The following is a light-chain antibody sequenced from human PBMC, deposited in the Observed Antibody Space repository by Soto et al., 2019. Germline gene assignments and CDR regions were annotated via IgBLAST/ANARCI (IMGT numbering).Light chain of an antibody. J-gene: IGKJ5*01. Sequence: ERVMTQSPATLSVSPGERATLSCRASESVRTNLAWYQQRPGQSPRLLIYGASTRASGVPARFSGSGSGTEITLTISSLQSEDFAVYYCQQYNSWPPSITFDQGTRLEIK. V-gene: IGKV3-15*01. CDR2: GAS. CDR3: QQYNSWPPSIT. CDR1: ESVRTN.